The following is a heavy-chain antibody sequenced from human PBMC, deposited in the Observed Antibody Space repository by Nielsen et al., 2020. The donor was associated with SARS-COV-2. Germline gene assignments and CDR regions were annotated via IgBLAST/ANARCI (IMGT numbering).Heavy chain of an antibody. CDR1: GFTFDDYA. D-gene: IGHD3-9*01. CDR3: AKLAGNYDILTGELDY. Sequence: SLKISCAASGFTFDDYAMHWVRQAPGKGLEWVSGISWNSGSIGYADSVKGRFTISRDNAKNSLYLQMNSLRAEDTALYYCAKLAGNYDILTGELDYWGQGTLVTVSS. J-gene: IGHJ4*02. CDR2: ISWNSGSI. V-gene: IGHV3-9*01.